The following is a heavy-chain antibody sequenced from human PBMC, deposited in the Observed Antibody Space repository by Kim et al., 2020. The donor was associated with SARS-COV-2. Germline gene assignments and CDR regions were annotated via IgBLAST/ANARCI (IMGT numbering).Heavy chain of an antibody. V-gene: IGHV3-21*01. Sequence: GGSLRLSCVASGFDLSNDVLNWVRQAPGKGLEWISSISSSSAYISYADSVKGRFTVSRDNAKNSLYLQMNSLRAEVTAVYYCASLYYYESSGATWGQGTLVTVSS. J-gene: IGHJ5*02. CDR2: ISSSSAYI. CDR1: GFDLSNDV. CDR3: ASLYYYESSGAT. D-gene: IGHD3-22*01.